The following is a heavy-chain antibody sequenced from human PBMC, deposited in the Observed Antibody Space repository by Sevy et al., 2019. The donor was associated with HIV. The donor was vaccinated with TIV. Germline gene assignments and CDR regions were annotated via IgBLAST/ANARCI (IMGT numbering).Heavy chain of an antibody. CDR3: AREDYYDSSAYYGSFAY. Sequence: SETLSLTCTVSGGSISSGNYYWSWIRQPPGKGLEWIGYIYYSGGTYYNPSLKSRVTISVDTSKNQFSLKLSSVTAADTAVYFCAREDYYDSSAYYGSFAYWGQGTPVTVSS. CDR1: GGSISSGNYY. V-gene: IGHV4-30-4*01. J-gene: IGHJ4*02. CDR2: IYYSGGT. D-gene: IGHD3-22*01.